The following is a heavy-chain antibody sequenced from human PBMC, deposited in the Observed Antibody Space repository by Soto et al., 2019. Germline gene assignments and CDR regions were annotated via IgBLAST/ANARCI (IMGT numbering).Heavy chain of an antibody. D-gene: IGHD3-3*01. V-gene: IGHV4-59*08. CDR3: ARIVYYDFWSGSRRFDP. J-gene: IGHJ5*02. CDR1: GGSISSYY. Sequence: QVQLQESGPGLVKPSETLSLTCTVSGGSISSYYWSWIRQPPGNGLEWIGYIYYSGSTNYNPSLKSRVTISVDTSKNQFSLKLSSVTAADTAVYYCARIVYYDFWSGSRRFDPWGQGTLVTVSS. CDR2: IYYSGST.